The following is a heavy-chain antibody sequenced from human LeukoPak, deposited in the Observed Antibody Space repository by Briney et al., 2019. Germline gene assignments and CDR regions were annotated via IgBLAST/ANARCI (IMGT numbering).Heavy chain of an antibody. CDR2: ITGSGGNT. D-gene: IGHD3-9*01. CDR1: GFPFSHYA. J-gene: IGHJ4*02. Sequence: GSLRLSCAASGFPFSHYAMSWVRQAPGKGLEWVSAITGSGGNTYYADSVKGRFTISRDNSKNTVFLQMNSLRAEDTAVYYCAKWGDYDVLTGYYVSDYWGQGTLVTVSS. V-gene: IGHV3-23*01. CDR3: AKWGDYDVLTGYYVSDY.